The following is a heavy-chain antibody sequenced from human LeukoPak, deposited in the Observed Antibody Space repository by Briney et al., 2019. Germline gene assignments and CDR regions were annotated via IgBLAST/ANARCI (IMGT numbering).Heavy chain of an antibody. CDR2: IYSSGST. V-gene: IGHV4-4*07. Sequence: PSETLSLTCTVSGGSISRYYWIWIRQPAGKGLEYIGRIYSSGSTNYNPSLKSRVTISVDTSKNQFSLKLSSVTAADTAVYYCARGTTVTTLFSYYYGMDVWGQGTTVTVSS. D-gene: IGHD4-17*01. J-gene: IGHJ6*02. CDR1: GGSISRYY. CDR3: ARGTTVTTLFSYYYGMDV.